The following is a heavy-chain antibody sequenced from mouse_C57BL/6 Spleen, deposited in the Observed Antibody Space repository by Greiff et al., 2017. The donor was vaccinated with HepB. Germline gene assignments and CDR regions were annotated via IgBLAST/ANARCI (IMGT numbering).Heavy chain of an antibody. CDR2: INPNNGGT. J-gene: IGHJ2*01. CDR1: GYTFTDYN. CDR3: AREGSSGYYFDY. Sequence: EVQLKQSGPELVKPGASVKIPCKASGYTFTDYNMDWVKQSHGKSLEWIGDINPNNGGTIYNQKFKGKATLTVDKSSSTAYMELRSLTSEDTAVYYCAREGSSGYYFDYWGQGTTLTVSS. D-gene: IGHD3-2*02. V-gene: IGHV1-18*01.